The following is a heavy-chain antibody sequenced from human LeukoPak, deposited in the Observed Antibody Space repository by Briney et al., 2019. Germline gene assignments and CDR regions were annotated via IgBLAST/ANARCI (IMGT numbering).Heavy chain of an antibody. V-gene: IGHV3-23*01. CDR2: VLGSGVPT. D-gene: IGHD4-17*01. Sequence: GGSLRLSCGASGFTFSDYGMSWVRQAPGKGLEWVATVLGSGVPTYYAESVQGRFTISRDNSKNTLYLQMSSLRAEDTAKYYCAKDPNGDYIGTFDIWGQGTMVIVS. J-gene: IGHJ3*02. CDR1: GFTFSDYG. CDR3: AKDPNGDYIGTFDI.